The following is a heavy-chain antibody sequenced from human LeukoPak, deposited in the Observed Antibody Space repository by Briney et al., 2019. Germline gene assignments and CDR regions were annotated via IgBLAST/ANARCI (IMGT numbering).Heavy chain of an antibody. CDR2: IYYSGNI. Sequence: SETLSLTCTISGGSISSSNYYWAWIRQPPGKGLEWIAAIYYSGNIYYNPSLKSRVTMSVDTSKNQFSLNLSSVTAADTAIYYCARHGYGDYVGNWFDPWGQGTLVTVSS. J-gene: IGHJ5*02. CDR3: ARHGYGDYVGNWFDP. D-gene: IGHD4-17*01. CDR1: GGSISSSNYY. V-gene: IGHV4-39*01.